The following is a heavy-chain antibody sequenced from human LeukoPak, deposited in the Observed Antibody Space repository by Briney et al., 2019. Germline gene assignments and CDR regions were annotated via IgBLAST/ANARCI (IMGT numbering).Heavy chain of an antibody. Sequence: VPVKVSCTASGYTFTSYAMHWVRQAPGQRLEWMGWINAGNGNTKYSQKFQGRVTITRDTSADTAYMELSSLRSEDTAVYYCARLKYCTNGVCYAGFDYWGQGTLVTVSS. CDR1: GYTFTSYA. V-gene: IGHV1-3*01. CDR3: ARLKYCTNGVCYAGFDY. J-gene: IGHJ4*02. CDR2: INAGNGNT. D-gene: IGHD2-8*01.